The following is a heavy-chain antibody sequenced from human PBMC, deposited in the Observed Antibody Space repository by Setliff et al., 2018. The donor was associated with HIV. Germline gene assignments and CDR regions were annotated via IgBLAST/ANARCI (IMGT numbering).Heavy chain of an antibody. CDR1: GHSLPSYG. D-gene: IGHD3-10*01. CDR3: ARYLGGNEFDV. V-gene: IGHV1-18*01. CDR2: ISTHNGDT. J-gene: IGHJ3*01. Sequence: ASVKVSCKASGHSLPSYGFSWVRQAPGQGLEWVGWISTHNGDTSYAQKVQGRVTMTTDTLTMTTYMELTSLRSDDTAVYYCARYLGGNEFDVWGQGTKVTVSS.